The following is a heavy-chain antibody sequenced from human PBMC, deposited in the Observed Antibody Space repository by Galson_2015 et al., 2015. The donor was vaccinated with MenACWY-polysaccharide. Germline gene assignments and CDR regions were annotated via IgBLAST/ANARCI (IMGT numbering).Heavy chain of an antibody. V-gene: IGHV3-9*01. J-gene: IGHJ4*02. D-gene: IGHD5-12*01. CDR3: AKGAQRGYDHYFDH. CDR1: GFTFDEYA. Sequence: SLRLSCAASGFTFDEYAMHWVRQAPGKGLEWVSGISWNSDNIGYANSVRGRFTISRDYAKNSLDLEMNSLRVEDTAFYYCAKGAQRGYDHYFDHWGQGILVTV. CDR2: ISWNSDNI.